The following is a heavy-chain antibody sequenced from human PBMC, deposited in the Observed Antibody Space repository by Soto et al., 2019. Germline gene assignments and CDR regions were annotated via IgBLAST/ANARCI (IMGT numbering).Heavy chain of an antibody. J-gene: IGHJ4*02. Sequence: EVQLVESGGGLIQPGGSLRVSCAASGFSFSTHSMNWVRHAPGKGLEWVSHISSVSSTIYYADSVKGRFTISRDNAKNSLYLQMNRLRVEDTAVYYCERVKNSGADEYVFGYWGQGTLVTVSS. D-gene: IGHD6-19*01. CDR3: ERVKNSGADEYVFGY. CDR1: GFSFSTHS. V-gene: IGHV3-48*01. CDR2: ISSVSSTI.